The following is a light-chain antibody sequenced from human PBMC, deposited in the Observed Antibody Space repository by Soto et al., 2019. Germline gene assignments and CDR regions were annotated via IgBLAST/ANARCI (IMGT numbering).Light chain of an antibody. CDR1: QRSRTD. Sequence: AIYMTQTPSSLSASVGERATINCRASQRSRTDLSWYRHRPGKAPELVISGASTLQSGVPARFSGSGGGSEFTLTIYSLQPDDFATYYCLEDYHYPRTFGEGTKVEI. CDR3: LEDYHYPRT. J-gene: IGKJ4*02. V-gene: IGKV1-6*01. CDR2: GAS.